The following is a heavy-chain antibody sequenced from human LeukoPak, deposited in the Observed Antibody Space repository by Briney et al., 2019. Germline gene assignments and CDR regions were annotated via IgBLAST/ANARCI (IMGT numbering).Heavy chain of an antibody. CDR3: ARDFQEAGMDV. V-gene: IGHV4-31*03. CDR2: IYYSGST. D-gene: IGHD2/OR15-2a*01. CDR1: GGSISSGGYY. Sequence: PSETLSLTCTVSGGSISSGGYYWSWIRQHPGKGLEWIGYIYYSGSTYYNPSLKSRVTISVDTSKNQFSLKLSSVTAADTAVYYCARDFQEAGMDVWGQGTTVTVSS. J-gene: IGHJ6*02.